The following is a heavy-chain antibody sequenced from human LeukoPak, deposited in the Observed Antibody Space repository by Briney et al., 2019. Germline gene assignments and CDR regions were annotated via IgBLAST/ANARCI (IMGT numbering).Heavy chain of an antibody. Sequence: PSETLSLTCTVSGGSISSHYWSWIRQPPGKGLEWIGYIYYSGSTNYNPSLKSRVTISVDTSKNQFSLKLSSVTAADTAVYCCARELNCSGGSCHFDYWGQETLVTVSS. CDR2: IYYSGST. CDR1: GGSISSHY. CDR3: ARELNCSGGSCHFDY. J-gene: IGHJ4*02. D-gene: IGHD2-15*01. V-gene: IGHV4-59*11.